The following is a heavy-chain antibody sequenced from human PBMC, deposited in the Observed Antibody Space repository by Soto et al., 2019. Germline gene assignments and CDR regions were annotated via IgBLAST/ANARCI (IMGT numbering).Heavy chain of an antibody. CDR1: GGSFSGYY. CDR3: ARVLLGSRHGRRLDY. CDR2: INHSGST. D-gene: IGHD4-17*01. V-gene: IGHV4-34*01. J-gene: IGHJ4*02. Sequence: PSETLSLTCAVYGGSFSGYYWSWIRQPPGKGLEWIGEINHSGSTNYNPSLKSRVTISVDTSKNQFSLKLSSVTAADTAVYYCARVLLGSRHGRRLDYWGQGTLVTVSS.